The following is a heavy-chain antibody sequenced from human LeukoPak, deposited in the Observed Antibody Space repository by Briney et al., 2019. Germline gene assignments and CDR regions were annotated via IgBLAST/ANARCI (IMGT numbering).Heavy chain of an antibody. CDR2: ISRSGSYI. V-gene: IGHV3-21*01. CDR3: ARGAGTIFGEYYYYMDV. CDR1: GVTFSDSA. Sequence: GGPLRLSWAASGVTFSDSAMTWVRQVPVKGLEWVSSISRSGSYIYYADSVKGRFTISRDNAKNSLYLQMNSLRADDTAVYHCARGAGTIFGEYYYYMDVWGKGTAVTVSS. D-gene: IGHD3-3*01. J-gene: IGHJ6*03.